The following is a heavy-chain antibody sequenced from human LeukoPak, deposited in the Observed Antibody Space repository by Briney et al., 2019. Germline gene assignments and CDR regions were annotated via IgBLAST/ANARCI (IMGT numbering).Heavy chain of an antibody. CDR3: ARDRGYVPDY. CDR2: IISDGSGT. D-gene: IGHD5-12*01. CDR1: GFTFSSYW. Sequence: TGGSLRLYCAASGFTFSSYWMHWVRQAPGKGLVWVSRIISDGSGTTYADSVKGRFTISRDNAKNTVYLQMNSLRAEDTAVYYCARDRGYVPDYWGRGTLVTVSS. V-gene: IGHV3-74*01. J-gene: IGHJ4*02.